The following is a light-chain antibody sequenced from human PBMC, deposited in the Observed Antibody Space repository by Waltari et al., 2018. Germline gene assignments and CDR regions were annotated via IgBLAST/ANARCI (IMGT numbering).Light chain of an antibody. Sequence: EIVLTQSPGTLSLSPGELATLPCRASQSVSSSYLAWYQQKPGQAPRLLIYGASSRATGIPDRFSGSGSGTDFTLTISRLEPEDFAVYYCQQYGSSPRAFGGGTKVEIK. CDR2: GAS. V-gene: IGKV3-20*01. CDR1: QSVSSSY. CDR3: QQYGSSPRA. J-gene: IGKJ4*01.